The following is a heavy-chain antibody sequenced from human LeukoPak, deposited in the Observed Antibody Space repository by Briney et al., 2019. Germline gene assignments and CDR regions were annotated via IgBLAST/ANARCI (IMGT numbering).Heavy chain of an antibody. CDR1: GFTITTYA. CDR3: ARAQGALDY. Sequence: GGSLRLSCAASGFTITTYAVNWVRQAPGKGLEWVSGIGGGGTEYYADSVKGRFIISSDSSQNLVHFQMDSLTVEDTAVYYCARAQGALDYWGQGTLVTVSS. CDR2: IGGGGTE. J-gene: IGHJ4*02. D-gene: IGHD1-26*01. V-gene: IGHV3-23*01.